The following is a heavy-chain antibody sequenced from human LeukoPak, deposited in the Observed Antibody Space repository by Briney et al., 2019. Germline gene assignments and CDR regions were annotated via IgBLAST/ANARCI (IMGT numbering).Heavy chain of an antibody. CDR1: GYTFSSYA. CDR2: IIPIFGTA. V-gene: IGHV1-69*13. J-gene: IGHJ5*02. Sequence: GASVKVSCKASGYTFSSYAISWVRQAPGQGLEWMGGIIPIFGTANYAQKFQGRVTITADESTSTAYMELSSLRSEDTAVYYCARGVVGSYSRHHGNWFDPWGQGTLVTVSS. CDR3: ARGVVGSYSRHHGNWFDP. D-gene: IGHD6-13*01.